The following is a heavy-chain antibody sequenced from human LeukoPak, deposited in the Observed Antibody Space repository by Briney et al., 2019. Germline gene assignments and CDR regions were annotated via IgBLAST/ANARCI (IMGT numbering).Heavy chain of an antibody. CDR2: INGDGSKK. V-gene: IGHV3-7*01. CDR3: ATAPAAADSC. CDR1: GFTFSRFW. D-gene: IGHD6-13*01. J-gene: IGHJ4*02. Sequence: PGGSLRLSCAASGFTFSRFWMTWVRQAPGKGLEWVANINGDGSKKTYVDSVKGRFTISRDNAKNPLYLQMSSLRADDTAVYYCATAPAAADSCWGQGTLVAVSS.